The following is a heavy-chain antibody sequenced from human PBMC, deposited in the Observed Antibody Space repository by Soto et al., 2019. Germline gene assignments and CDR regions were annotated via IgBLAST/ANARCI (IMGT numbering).Heavy chain of an antibody. CDR3: ARASDYYDSSGQVVGAFDI. CDR1: GGSISSGDYY. J-gene: IGHJ3*02. Sequence: QVQLQESGPGLVKPSQTLSLTCTVSGGSISSGDYYWSWIRQPPGKGLEWIGYIYYSGSTYYNPSLKSRVTMSVDTSKNQFSLKLSSVTAADTAVYYCARASDYYDSSGQVVGAFDIWGQGTMVTVSS. V-gene: IGHV4-30-4*01. D-gene: IGHD3-22*01. CDR2: IYYSGST.